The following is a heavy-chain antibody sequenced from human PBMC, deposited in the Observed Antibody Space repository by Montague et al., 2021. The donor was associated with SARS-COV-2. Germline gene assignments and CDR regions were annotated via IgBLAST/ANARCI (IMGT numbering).Heavy chain of an antibody. D-gene: IGHD6-25*01. CDR2: IYTSGST. CDR3: ASERYSSGWKGLHWFDP. V-gene: IGHV4-61*02. CDR1: IGSISGDRYY. Sequence: TLSLTCTVSIGSISGDRYYWSWMRQPAGKGLEWIGRIYTSGSTNYNPSLKSRVTISVDKSKNQFYLKLSSVTAADSAVYYCASERYSSGWKGLHWFDPWGQGALVTVSS. J-gene: IGHJ5*02.